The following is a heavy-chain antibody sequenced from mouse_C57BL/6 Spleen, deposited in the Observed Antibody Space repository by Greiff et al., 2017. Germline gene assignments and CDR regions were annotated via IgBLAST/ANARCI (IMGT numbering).Heavy chain of an antibody. D-gene: IGHD6-1*01. Sequence: EVKLMESGGGLVKPGGSLKLSCAASGFTFSDYGLHWVRQATEKGLEWVAYLSSGSSTIYYADTVKGRFTISRDKAKTTLFLQMTSLRSEDTAMYYCAGGDCPLYYFGDWAQGTTLTVSS. CDR3: AGGDCPLYYFGD. CDR2: LSSGSSTI. J-gene: IGHJ2*01. CDR1: GFTFSDYG. V-gene: IGHV5-17*01.